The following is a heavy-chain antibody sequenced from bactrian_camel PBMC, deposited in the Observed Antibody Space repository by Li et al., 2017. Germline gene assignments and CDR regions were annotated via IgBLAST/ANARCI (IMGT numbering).Heavy chain of an antibody. Sequence: DVQLVESGGGSVQPGGSLRLSCAASGDTYNDYCMGWFRQAPGKEREGVAAIFAAGGYTWYGESLKGRFNISQDNTKNTVYLQMNSLKPEDTAMYYCAADIACDGSWLGSIWGQGTQVTVS. J-gene: IGHJ4*01. D-gene: IGHD2*01. CDR3: AADIACDGSWLGSI. CDR1: GDTYNDYC. V-gene: IGHV3S40*01. CDR2: IFAAGGYT.